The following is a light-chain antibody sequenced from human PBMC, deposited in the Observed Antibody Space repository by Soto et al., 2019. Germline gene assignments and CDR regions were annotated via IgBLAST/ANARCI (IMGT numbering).Light chain of an antibody. J-gene: IGLJ1*01. CDR3: CSYAGGSTYV. V-gene: IGLV2-23*01. CDR2: EGS. Sequence: QSVLTQSASVSGSPGQSITISCTGTSSDVGSYNLVSWYQQHPGKAPKLIVSEGSKRPSGVSNRFSGSKSGNTASLTISGLQVEDEADYYCCSYAGGSTYVFGIGTKVTFL. CDR1: SSDVGSYNL.